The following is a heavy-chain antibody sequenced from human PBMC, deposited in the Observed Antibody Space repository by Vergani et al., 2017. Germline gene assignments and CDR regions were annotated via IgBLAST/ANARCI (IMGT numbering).Heavy chain of an antibody. Sequence: VQLQESGPGLVKPSQTLSLTCTVSGGSISSGSYYWSWIRQPAGKGLEWVANIKQDGSEKYYVDSVKGRFTISRDNAKNSLYLQMNSLRAEDTAVYYCARGGLWLVGERTPPGHFDYWGQGTLVTVSS. J-gene: IGHJ4*02. V-gene: IGHV3-7*01. CDR3: ARGGLWLVGERTPPGHFDY. CDR1: GGSISSGSYY. CDR2: IKQDGSEK. D-gene: IGHD3-10*01.